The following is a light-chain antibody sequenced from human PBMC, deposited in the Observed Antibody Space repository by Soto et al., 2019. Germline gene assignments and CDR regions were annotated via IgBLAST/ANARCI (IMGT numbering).Light chain of an antibody. CDR2: AVS. V-gene: IGLV2-14*03. CDR3: FSDTNSGTMI. J-gene: IGLJ2*01. Sequence: QSALTQPASVSGSPGQSITISCTGTSSDVGGYNYVSWYQQHPGKAPKLMIYAVSNRPSGVSNRLSGSKSGNTASLTSSGLQAEDEADYYCFSDTNSGTMIFGGGTKLTVL. CDR1: SSDVGGYNY.